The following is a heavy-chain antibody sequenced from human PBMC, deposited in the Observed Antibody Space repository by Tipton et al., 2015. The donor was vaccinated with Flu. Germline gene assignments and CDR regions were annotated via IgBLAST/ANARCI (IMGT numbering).Heavy chain of an antibody. CDR3: ARRDYSNYVSEPKNWFDP. CDR1: GGSISSFY. J-gene: IGHJ5*02. CDR2: IHRSGTT. D-gene: IGHD4-11*01. Sequence: LSLTCTVSGGSISSFYWNWIRQPPGKGLEWIGNIHRSGTTYYNPSLKSRVTISVDESKIQFTLRLSPVTAADTAVYYCARRDYSNYVSEPKNWFDPWGQGILVTVSS. V-gene: IGHV4-59*08.